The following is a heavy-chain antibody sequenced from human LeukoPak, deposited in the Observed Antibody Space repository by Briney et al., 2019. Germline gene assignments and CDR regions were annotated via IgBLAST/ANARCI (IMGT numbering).Heavy chain of an antibody. V-gene: IGHV3-33*01. Sequence: GGSLRLSCAASGFTFSNYGMHWVRQAPGKGLEWVALIWYDGSNKYYADSVKGRFTISRDNSKNTLYLQMNSLRAEDTAVYYCAREMGLNIVATFGYWGQGTLVTVSS. CDR2: IWYDGSNK. CDR1: GFTFSNYG. D-gene: IGHD5-12*01. J-gene: IGHJ4*02. CDR3: AREMGLNIVATFGY.